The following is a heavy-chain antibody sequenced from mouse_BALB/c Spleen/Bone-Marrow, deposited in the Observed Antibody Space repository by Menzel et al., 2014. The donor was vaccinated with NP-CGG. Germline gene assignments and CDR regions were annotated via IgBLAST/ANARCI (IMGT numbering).Heavy chain of an antibody. CDR2: IDPANGNT. CDR1: GFNIKDTY. Sequence: EVQLQQSGAELVKPGASVKLSCTASGFNIKDTYMHWVKQRPEQGLEWIGRIDPANGNTKYDSKFQGKATITADTSSNTAYLQLSSLTSEDTAVYYCARWLLNYYAMDYWGQGASVTVSS. D-gene: IGHD2-3*01. CDR3: ARWLLNYYAMDY. V-gene: IGHV14-3*02. J-gene: IGHJ4*01.